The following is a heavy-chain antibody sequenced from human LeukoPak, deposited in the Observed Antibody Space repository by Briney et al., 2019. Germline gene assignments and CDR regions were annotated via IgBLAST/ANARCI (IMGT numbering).Heavy chain of an antibody. D-gene: IGHD4-17*01. CDR2: IKQDENEF. J-gene: IGHJ6*03. Sequence: PGGSLRPSCAASGFTFSSFWMTWVRQAPGKGLEWLAYIKQDENEFSYGASVKGRFSRDNVNNLLFLTMTRLRGEDTALYYCARATGTLRVCNVRAGRKHFYYSMDLWGKGTAVTVSS. V-gene: IGHV3-7*01. CDR3: ARATGTLRVCNVRAGRKHFYYSMDL. CDR1: GFTFSSFW.